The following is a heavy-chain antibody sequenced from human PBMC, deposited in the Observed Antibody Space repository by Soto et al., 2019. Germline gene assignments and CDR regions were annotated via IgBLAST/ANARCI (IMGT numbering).Heavy chain of an antibody. CDR3: ALAGKNFYCDAMDV. CDR1: GGPLSGYY. V-gene: IGHV4-34*01. J-gene: IGHJ6*01. CDR2: LHHSGST. Sequence: PSETLALTCAVYGGPLSGYYWTRIRQPLGKGLELVGELHHSGSTNDNPSLKSHVNISVDMSNELFALRLSSVAAADMDVYYCALAGKNFYCDAMDVWRQGTTVTVS. D-gene: IGHD1-26*01.